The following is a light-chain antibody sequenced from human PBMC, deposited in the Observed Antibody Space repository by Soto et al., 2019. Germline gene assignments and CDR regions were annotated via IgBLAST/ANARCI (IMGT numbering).Light chain of an antibody. Sequence: IVMTQYQATLSVSPGERATLSCRASQSISSNLAWYQQKPGQAPRLLMFRTSSRATGFPARFSGSGSGTDFTLTISRLEPADFAVYYCQQYGSSPLTFGGGTKVDIK. V-gene: IGKV3-20*01. J-gene: IGKJ4*01. CDR3: QQYGSSPLT. CDR1: QSISSN. CDR2: RTS.